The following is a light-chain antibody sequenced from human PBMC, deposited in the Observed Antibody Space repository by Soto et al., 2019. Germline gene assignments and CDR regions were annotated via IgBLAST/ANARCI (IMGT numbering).Light chain of an antibody. CDR2: EVS. CDR1: SSDVGTYNL. J-gene: IGLJ1*01. Sequence: SVLTQPASVSGSPGQSITISCTGASSDVGTYNLVSWYQQHPGKAPKLMIYEVSKRPSGVSNRFSGSKSGNTASLTISGLQAEDEADYYCCSYAGSNTLYVFGTGTKVTVL. V-gene: IGLV2-23*02. CDR3: CSYAGSNTLYV.